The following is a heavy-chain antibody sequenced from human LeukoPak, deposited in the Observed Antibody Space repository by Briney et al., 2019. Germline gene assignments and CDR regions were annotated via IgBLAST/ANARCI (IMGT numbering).Heavy chain of an antibody. V-gene: IGHV4-61*01. CDR1: GGSVSSGSNY. D-gene: IGHD2-15*01. Sequence: SETLSLTCTVSGGSVSSGSNYWRWIRQPPGKGLEWIGYIYYSGSTNYNPSLKSRVTISVDTSKNQFSLKLSSVTAADTAVYYCARGTHCSGGSCYHFDYWGQGTLVTVSS. J-gene: IGHJ4*02. CDR3: ARGTHCSGGSCYHFDY. CDR2: IYYSGST.